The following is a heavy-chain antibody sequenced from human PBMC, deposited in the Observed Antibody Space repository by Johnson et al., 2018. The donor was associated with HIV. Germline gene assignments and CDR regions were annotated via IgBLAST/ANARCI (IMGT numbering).Heavy chain of an antibody. V-gene: IGHV3-30-3*01. Sequence: QVQLVESGGGVVQPGRSLRLSCAASGFTFSSYAMHWVRQAPGKGLAWVAVISYDGSNEYYDDPVQSRFTISRDNSKNTLYLQMNSLRVEDTAVYDCARVEQLGAFDIWGQGTMVTVSS. D-gene: IGHD6-6*01. J-gene: IGHJ3*02. CDR1: GFTFSSYA. CDR3: ARVEQLGAFDI. CDR2: ISYDGSNE.